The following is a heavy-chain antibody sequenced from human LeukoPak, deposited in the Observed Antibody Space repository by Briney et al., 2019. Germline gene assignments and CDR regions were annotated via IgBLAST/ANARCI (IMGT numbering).Heavy chain of an antibody. V-gene: IGHV3-7*01. Sequence: PGGSLRLSCATSGFTFCAYWMTWVRQAPGKGLECVANIKQDGSEKYYVDSVKGRFTISRDNVKNSLYVQMNNLRAEDTAVYYCARDGGRSDYIYYCGQGTLVTVSS. CDR3: ARDGGRSDYIYY. CDR2: IKQDGSEK. J-gene: IGHJ4*02. CDR1: GFTFCAYW. D-gene: IGHD3-16*01.